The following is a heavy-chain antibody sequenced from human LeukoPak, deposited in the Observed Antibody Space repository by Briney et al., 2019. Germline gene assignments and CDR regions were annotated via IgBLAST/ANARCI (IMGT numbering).Heavy chain of an antibody. D-gene: IGHD3-10*01. CDR2: IRHDESVK. CDR1: GFVFSKHG. J-gene: IGHJ4*02. V-gene: IGHV3-30*02. Sequence: GSLRLSCAASGFVFSKHGMHWVRQAPGKGLEWVAFIRHDESVKHYAESVKGRFTISRDNSKNTLYLQMSSLRAEDTAVYYCAKVGDYYGSGKYSNFDYWGQGTLVTVSS. CDR3: AKVGDYYGSGKYSNFDY.